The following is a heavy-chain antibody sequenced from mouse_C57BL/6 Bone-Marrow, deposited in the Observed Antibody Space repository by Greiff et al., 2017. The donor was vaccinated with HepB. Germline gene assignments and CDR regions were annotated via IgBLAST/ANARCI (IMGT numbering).Heavy chain of an antibody. CDR3: AREGVLSFAY. CDR2: ISDGGSYT. V-gene: IGHV5-4*01. J-gene: IGHJ3*01. CDR1: GFTFSSYA. D-gene: IGHD2-14*01. Sequence: EVKLVESGGGLVKPGGSLKLSCAASGFTFSSYAMSWVRQTPEKRLEWVATISDGGSYTYYPDNVKGRFTISRDNAKNNLYLQMSHLKSEDTAMYYCAREGVLSFAYWGQGTLVTVSA.